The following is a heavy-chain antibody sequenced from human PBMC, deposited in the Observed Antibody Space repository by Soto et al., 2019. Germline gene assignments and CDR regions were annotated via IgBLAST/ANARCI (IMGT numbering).Heavy chain of an antibody. J-gene: IGHJ4*02. V-gene: IGHV3-13*01. CDR1: GFTFSSYD. CDR2: IGTAGDT. Sequence: VGSLSLSCAASGFTFSSYDMHWVRQATGKGLEWVSAIGTAGDTYYPGSVKGRFTISRENAKNSLYLQMNSLRAGDTAVYYCARQISSSWERSLDYRGQGTLVTVYS. D-gene: IGHD6-13*01. CDR3: ARQISSSWERSLDY.